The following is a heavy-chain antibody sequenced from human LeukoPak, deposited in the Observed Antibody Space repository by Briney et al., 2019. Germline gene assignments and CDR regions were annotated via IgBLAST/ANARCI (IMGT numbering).Heavy chain of an antibody. D-gene: IGHD4-17*01. CDR1: GFTFSTYG. CDR3: AKESTVTPLWDY. Sequence: GGSLRLSCAASGFTFSTYGVYWVRQAPGKGLEWVSSNSGGSSYYADSVKGRFTISRDNSKDTLYLQMNSLRAEDTAVYYCAKESTVTPLWDYWGQGTLVTVSS. CDR2: NSGGSS. V-gene: IGHV3-23*01. J-gene: IGHJ4*02.